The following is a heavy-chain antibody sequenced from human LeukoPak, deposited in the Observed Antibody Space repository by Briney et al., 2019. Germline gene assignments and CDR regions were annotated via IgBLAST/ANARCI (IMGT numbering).Heavy chain of an antibody. V-gene: IGHV1-69*13. CDR2: IIPIFGTA. CDR1: GYTFTSYD. CDR3: ARGGYSSSWTYYYYGMDV. Sequence: GASVKVSCKASGYTFTSYDINWVRQATGQGLEWMGGIIPIFGTANYAQKFQGRVTITADESTSTAYMELSSLRSEDTAVYYCARGGYSSSWTYYYYGMDVWGKGTTVTVSS. J-gene: IGHJ6*04. D-gene: IGHD6-13*01.